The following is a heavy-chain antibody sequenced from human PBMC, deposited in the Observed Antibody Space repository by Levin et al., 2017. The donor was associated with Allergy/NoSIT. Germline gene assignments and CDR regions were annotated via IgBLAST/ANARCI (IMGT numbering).Heavy chain of an antibody. J-gene: IGHJ4*02. CDR2: INHSGST. CDR1: GGSFSGYY. CDR3: ARALTF. V-gene: IGHV4-34*01. Sequence: SQTLSLTCAVYGGSFSGYYWSWIRQPPGKGLEWIGEINHSGSTNYNPSLKSRVTISVDTSKNQFSLKLSSVTAADTAVYYCARALTFWGQGTLVTVSS. D-gene: IGHD2/OR15-2a*01.